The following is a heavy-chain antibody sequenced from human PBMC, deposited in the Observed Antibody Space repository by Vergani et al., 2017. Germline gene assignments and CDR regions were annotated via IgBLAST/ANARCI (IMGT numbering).Heavy chain of an antibody. V-gene: IGHV3-48*01. CDR3: AKVIQFQLLRSYFDY. CDR2: VSTGTKSQ. J-gene: IGHJ4*02. CDR1: GFDFSSYI. Sequence: VQLVESGGGWVQPGGSLRLSCVVSGFDFSSYIMNWVRQAPGKGLEWVSFVSTGTKSQSYAESVKGRFTISRDSAKNSLYLQMNSLRAEDTALYYCAKVIQFQLLRSYFDYWGQGTLVTVSS. D-gene: IGHD2-2*01.